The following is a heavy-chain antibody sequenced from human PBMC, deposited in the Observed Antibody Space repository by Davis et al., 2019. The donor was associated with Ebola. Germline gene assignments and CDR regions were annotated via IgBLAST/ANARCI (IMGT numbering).Heavy chain of an antibody. D-gene: IGHD6-19*01. CDR2: IYHSGST. V-gene: IGHV4-30-2*01. CDR3: ARALRSYSNGWYGALHWYFDL. J-gene: IGHJ2*01. CDR1: GGSFSSRSYY. Sequence: PSETLSLTCTVSGGSFSSRSYYWSWIRQPPGKGLEWIGNIYHSGSTHYNPSLKSRVTISLDRSRNQFSLKLTSVTAADTAVYYCARALRSYSNGWYGALHWYFDLWGRGTLVTVSS.